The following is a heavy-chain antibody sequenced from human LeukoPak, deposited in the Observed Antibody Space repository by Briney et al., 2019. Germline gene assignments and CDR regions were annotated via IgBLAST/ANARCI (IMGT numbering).Heavy chain of an antibody. CDR2: ISGSGGST. V-gene: IGHV3-23*01. D-gene: IGHD3-22*01. J-gene: IGHJ4*02. CDR3: ARTGYDSSGYYFYFDY. CDR1: GFTFSSYA. Sequence: GGSLRLSYAASGFTFSSYAMSWVRQAPGKGLEWVSAISGSGGSTYYADSVKGRFTISRDNSKNTLYLQMNSLRAEDTAVYYCARTGYDSSGYYFYFDYWGQGTLVTVSS.